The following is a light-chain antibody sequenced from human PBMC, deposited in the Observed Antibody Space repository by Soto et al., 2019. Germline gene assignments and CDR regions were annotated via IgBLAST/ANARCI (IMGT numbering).Light chain of an antibody. CDR2: AAS. CDR1: QDIGND. Sequence: DIQMTQSPSSLSASVGDRVTITCRASQDIGNDLGWYQHKPGNAPRRLIFAASSLQSGVPSRFSGSGSGTEFTLTISSLQSEDFAVYYCQQYNNWPPETFGQGTKVDIK. J-gene: IGKJ1*01. CDR3: QQYNNWPPET. V-gene: IGKV1-17*01.